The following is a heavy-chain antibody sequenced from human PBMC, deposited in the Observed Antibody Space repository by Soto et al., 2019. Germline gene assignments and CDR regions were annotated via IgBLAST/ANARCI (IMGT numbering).Heavy chain of an antibody. J-gene: IGHJ4*02. CDR1: GDTFTDYY. Sequence: QVQLMQSGAEVKKPGASVKVSCKASGDTFTDYYIHWVRQAPGQGLEWMGTVNPSGGHTTYAQHCLGRVPLTSETSSIELYMELTSLTSDDTAIYYCAKGGHVVVLTAALDFWGEGTRVTVSS. CDR3: AKGGHVVVLTAALDF. D-gene: IGHD2-21*02. V-gene: IGHV1-46*01. CDR2: VNPSGGHT.